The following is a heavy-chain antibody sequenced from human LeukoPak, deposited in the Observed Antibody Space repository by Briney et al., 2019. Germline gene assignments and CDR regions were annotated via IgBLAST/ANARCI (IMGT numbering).Heavy chain of an antibody. CDR1: GYTFTSYG. D-gene: IGHD3-22*01. CDR3: ARGFIDYYDSSGYDDY. J-gene: IGHJ4*02. Sequence: GASVKVSCKASGYTFTSYGISWVRQAPGQGLEWMGWISAYNGNTHYPQKLQGRVTMTTDTSTTTAYMELRSLRSDDTAVYYCARGFIDYYDSSGYDDYWGQGTLVTVSS. CDR2: ISAYNGNT. V-gene: IGHV1-18*01.